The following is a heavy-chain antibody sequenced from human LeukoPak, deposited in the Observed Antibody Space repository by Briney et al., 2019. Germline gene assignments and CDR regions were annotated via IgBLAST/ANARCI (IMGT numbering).Heavy chain of an antibody. J-gene: IGHJ3*02. CDR2: IYYSGST. V-gene: IGHV4-59*01. Sequence: SETLSLTCTVSGGSISRYYWSWIRQPPGKGLEWIGYIYYSGSTNYNPSLKSRVTISVDTSKNQFSLKLSSVTAADTAVYYCAGLYSYGYLGGFDIWGQGTMVTVSS. CDR3: AGLYSYGYLGGFDI. CDR1: GGSISRYY. D-gene: IGHD5-18*01.